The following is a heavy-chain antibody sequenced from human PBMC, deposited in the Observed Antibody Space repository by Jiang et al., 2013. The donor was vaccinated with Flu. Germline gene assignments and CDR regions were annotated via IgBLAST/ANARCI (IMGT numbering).Heavy chain of an antibody. J-gene: IGHJ3*02. CDR1: GFTFSSYA. CDR2: ISGSGGST. D-gene: IGHD3-22*01. V-gene: IGHV3-23*04. CDR3: AKDNGGITMIVVVIQALDAFDI. Sequence: VQLVESGGGLVQPGGSLRLSCAASGFTFSSYAMSWVRQAPGKGLEWVSAISGSGGSTYYADSVKGRFTISRDNSKNTLYLQMNSLRAEDTAVYYCAKDNGGITMIVVVIQALDAFDIWGQGTMVTVSS.